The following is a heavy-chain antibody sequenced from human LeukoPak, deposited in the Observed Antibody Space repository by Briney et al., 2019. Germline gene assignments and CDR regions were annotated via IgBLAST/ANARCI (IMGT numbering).Heavy chain of an antibody. CDR3: ARRFGELSRGLWDYYYYMDV. Sequence: SETLSLTCTVSGGPISSSSYYWGWIRQPPGKGLEWIGEINHSGSTNYNPSLKSRVTISVDTSKNQFSLKLSSVTAADTAVYYCARRFGELSRGLWDYYYYMDVWGKGTTVTISS. CDR2: INHSGST. V-gene: IGHV4-39*07. CDR1: GGPISSSSYY. D-gene: IGHD3-10*01. J-gene: IGHJ6*03.